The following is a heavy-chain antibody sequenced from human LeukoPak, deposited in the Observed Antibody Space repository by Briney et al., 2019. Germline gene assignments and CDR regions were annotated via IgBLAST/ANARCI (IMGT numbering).Heavy chain of an antibody. V-gene: IGHV4-38-2*01. CDR3: ARGPRIQLWSLLAGYLDY. CDR2: IYHSGST. D-gene: IGHD5-18*01. Sequence: SETLSLTCAVSGYSISSGYYWGWIRQPPGKGLEWIGSIYHSGSTYYNPSLKSRVTISVDTSKNQFSLKLSSVTAADTAVYYCARGPRIQLWSLLAGYLDYWGQGTLVTVSS. J-gene: IGHJ4*02. CDR1: GYSISSGYY.